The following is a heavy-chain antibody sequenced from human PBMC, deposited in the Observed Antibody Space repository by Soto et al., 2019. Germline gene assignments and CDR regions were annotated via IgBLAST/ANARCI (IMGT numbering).Heavy chain of an antibody. CDR3: ARAFSSGWFVKDHYFDY. Sequence: ASVKVSCKASGYTFSSFALHWGGPAPGQKLEWMGWINAGNGNTKYSQKFQGRVTITRDTSASTAYMELSSLRSEDTAVYYCARAFSSGWFVKDHYFDYWGQGTLVTVSS. CDR2: INAGNGNT. D-gene: IGHD6-19*01. CDR1: GYTFSSFA. V-gene: IGHV1-3*01. J-gene: IGHJ4*02.